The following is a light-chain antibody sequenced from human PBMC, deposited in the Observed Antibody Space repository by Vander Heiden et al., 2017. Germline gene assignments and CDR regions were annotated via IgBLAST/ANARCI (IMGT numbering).Light chain of an antibody. V-gene: IGKV3-11*01. CDR2: DAS. J-gene: IGKJ4*01. CDR3: QQRSNWQGLT. CDR1: QSVSSY. Sequence: EIVLTQSPATLSLSPGERATLSCRASQSVSSYLAWYQQKPGQAPRLLIYDASNRDTGIPARFSGSGYGKNFTLTISSLEPEDFAVYYCQQRSNWQGLTFGGGTKVEIK.